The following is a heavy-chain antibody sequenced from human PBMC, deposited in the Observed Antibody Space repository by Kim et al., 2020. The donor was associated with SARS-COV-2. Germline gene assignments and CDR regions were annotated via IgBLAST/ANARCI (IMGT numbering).Heavy chain of an antibody. J-gene: IGHJ6*02. Sequence: GGSLRLSCAASGFTFSSYAMHWVRQAPGKGLEWVAVISYDGSNKYYADSVKGRFTISRDNSKNTLYLQMNSLRAEDTAVYYCARDRRGTRWWAWGGMDVWGQGTTVTVSS. CDR3: ARDRRGTRWWAWGGMDV. V-gene: IGHV3-30-3*01. D-gene: IGHD2-15*01. CDR2: ISYDGSNK. CDR1: GFTFSSYA.